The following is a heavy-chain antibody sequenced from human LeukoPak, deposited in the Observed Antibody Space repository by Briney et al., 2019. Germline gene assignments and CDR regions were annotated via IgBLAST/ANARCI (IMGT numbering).Heavy chain of an antibody. CDR2: IKRDGSEK. V-gene: IGHV3-7*03. J-gene: IGHJ4*02. CDR3: AKGKKTKQQLGFDY. D-gene: IGHD6-13*01. Sequence: GSLRLSCAASGFTFSSYWMSWVRQAPGKGLEWVANIKRDGSEKYYVDSVKGRFTISRDNAKNSLYLQMNSLRAEDTAVYYCAKGKKTKQQLGFDYWGQGTLVTVSS. CDR1: GFTFSSYW.